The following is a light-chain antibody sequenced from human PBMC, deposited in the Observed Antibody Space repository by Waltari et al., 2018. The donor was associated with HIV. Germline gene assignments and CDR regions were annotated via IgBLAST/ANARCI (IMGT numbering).Light chain of an antibody. CDR2: KVS. V-gene: IGKV2-30*01. Sequence: DVVMTQSPLSLPVTLGQPASISCRSSQSLVYSDGNTYLNWFQQRPGQSPRRLIYKVSNRDSGVPDRFSGSVSCTDFTLKISRVEAEDVGGYYCMQGTHWPPYSFGQGTKLEIK. CDR3: MQGTHWPPYS. CDR1: QSLVYSDGNTY. J-gene: IGKJ2*03.